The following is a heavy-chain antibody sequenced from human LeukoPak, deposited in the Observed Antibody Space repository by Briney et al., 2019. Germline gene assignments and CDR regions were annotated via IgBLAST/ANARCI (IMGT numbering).Heavy chain of an antibody. J-gene: IGHJ4*02. CDR2: INPNSGGT. V-gene: IGHV1-2*02. CDR1: GYTFTGYY. Sequence: ASVKVSCRASGYTFTGYYMHWVRQAPGQGLEWMGWINPNSGGTNYAQKFQGRVTMTRDTSISTAYMELSRLRSDDTAVYYCAREWSRGGVRSANDYWGQGTLVTVSS. CDR3: AREWSRGGVRSANDY. D-gene: IGHD4-17*01.